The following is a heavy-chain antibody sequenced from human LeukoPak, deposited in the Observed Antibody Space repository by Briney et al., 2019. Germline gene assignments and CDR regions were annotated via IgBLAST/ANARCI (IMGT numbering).Heavy chain of an antibody. D-gene: IGHD3/OR15-3a*01. J-gene: IGHJ4*02. CDR3: VRMDRFEY. CDR2: INPNSGGT. Sequence: ASVKVSCKASGYTFTGYYLHWVRQAPGQGLEWMGWINPNSGGTNFAQRFQGRVTMTRDTSVSTAYMELSRLRSDDTAIYYCVRMDRFEYWGQGTLVTASS. V-gene: IGHV1-2*02. CDR1: GYTFTGYY.